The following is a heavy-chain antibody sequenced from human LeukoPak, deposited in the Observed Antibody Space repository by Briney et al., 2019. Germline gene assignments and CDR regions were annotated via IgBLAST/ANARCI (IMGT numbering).Heavy chain of an antibody. Sequence: GGSLRLSCVASGFDVNDNFMIWVRQAPGQGLEWISIIYASGGAYHAESVKGRFSAFRDTSKNTIFLQMNNLRAGDTAMYYCVRRHDYWGQGTLVTVSS. CDR3: VRRHDY. J-gene: IGHJ4*02. V-gene: IGHV3-53*01. CDR1: GFDVNDNF. CDR2: IYASGGA.